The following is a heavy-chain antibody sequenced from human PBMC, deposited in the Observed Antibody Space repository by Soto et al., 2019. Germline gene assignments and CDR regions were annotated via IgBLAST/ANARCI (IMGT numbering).Heavy chain of an antibody. D-gene: IGHD3-10*01. CDR1: EFTISECS. Sequence: GGSLRLSCEASEFTISECSMNWVRQAPGKGLEWVSAISGSGGSTYYADSVKGRFTISRDNSKNTLYLQMNSLRAEDTAVYYCAKRGSGSYYDYWGQGTLVTVSS. CDR3: AKRGSGSYYDY. J-gene: IGHJ4*02. CDR2: ISGSGGST. V-gene: IGHV3-23*01.